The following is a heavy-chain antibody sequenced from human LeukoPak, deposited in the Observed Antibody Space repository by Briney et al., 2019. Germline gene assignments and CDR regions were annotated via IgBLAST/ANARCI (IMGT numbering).Heavy chain of an antibody. CDR1: GFTFSSYS. V-gene: IGHV3-64*02. D-gene: IGHD1-26*01. CDR2: IGGGGVTT. Sequence: PGGSLRLSCAASGFTFSSYSMHWVRQAPGKGPEFVSVIGGGGVTTFYADSVKDRFTISRDNSKNTLYLEMGSLRAEDMAVYYCAREGGGSGLSYYDLWGRGTLVTVSS. CDR3: AREGGGSGLSYYDL. J-gene: IGHJ2*01.